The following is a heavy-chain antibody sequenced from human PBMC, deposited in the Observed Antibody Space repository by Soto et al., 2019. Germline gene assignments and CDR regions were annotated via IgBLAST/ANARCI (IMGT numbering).Heavy chain of an antibody. J-gene: IGHJ6*02. V-gene: IGHV5-51*01. Sequence: GAALKISCEGSGYNFDIHWIAWVRQMPGKGLEWMGVIYSSDSDTRYSPSFQGQVTISVDKSISTAYLQWSSLKVSDTAMYYCARLTTFYFNTSGYGMDVWGQGTTVTVSS. CDR3: ARLTTFYFNTSGYGMDV. CDR1: GYNFDIHW. CDR2: IYSSDSDT. D-gene: IGHD3-22*01.